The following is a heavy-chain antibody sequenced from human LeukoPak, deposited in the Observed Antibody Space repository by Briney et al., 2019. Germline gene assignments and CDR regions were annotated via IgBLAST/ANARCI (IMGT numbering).Heavy chain of an antibody. CDR1: GFTFSSSW. J-gene: IGHJ3*02. D-gene: IGHD4-17*01. CDR2: INSDGSST. V-gene: IGHV3-74*01. Sequence: GGSLRLSCAASGFTFSSSWMHWVRQAPGKGLVWVSRINSDGSSTSYADSVKGRFTISRDNAKNTLYLQMNSLRAEDTAVYYCARDGDYGDYEDAFDIWGQGTMVTVSS. CDR3: ARDGDYGDYEDAFDI.